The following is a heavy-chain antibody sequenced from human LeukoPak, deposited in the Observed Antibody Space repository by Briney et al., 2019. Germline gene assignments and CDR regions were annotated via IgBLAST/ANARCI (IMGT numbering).Heavy chain of an antibody. Sequence: ASVKVSCKASGYTFTGYYMHWVRQAPGQGLEWMGWINPNSGGTNYAQKFQGRVTMTRGTSISTAYMELTGLRSDDTAVYYCASLESLYGNYGPLGYWGQGTLVTVSS. CDR3: ASLESLYGNYGPLGY. CDR1: GYTFTGYY. CDR2: INPNSGGT. J-gene: IGHJ4*02. V-gene: IGHV1-2*02. D-gene: IGHD4-11*01.